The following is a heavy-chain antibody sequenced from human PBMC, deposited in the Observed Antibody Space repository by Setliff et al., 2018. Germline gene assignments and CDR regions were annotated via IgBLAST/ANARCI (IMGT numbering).Heavy chain of an antibody. CDR1: GFTFDDYT. CDR3: TRSRGTTVYDY. Sequence: GGSLRLSCAASGFTFDDYTMHWVRQAPGKGLEWVSLISWDGGSTYYADSVKGRFTISRDNSKNTLYLQMNSLRADDTAVYYCTRSRGTTVYDYWGQGTLVTVSS. J-gene: IGHJ4*02. V-gene: IGHV3-43*01. D-gene: IGHD1-7*01. CDR2: ISWDGGST.